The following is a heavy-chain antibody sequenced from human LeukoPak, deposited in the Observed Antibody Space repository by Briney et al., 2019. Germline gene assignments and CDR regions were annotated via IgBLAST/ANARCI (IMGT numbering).Heavy chain of an antibody. CDR3: ASTTAMETHFDY. V-gene: IGHV1-69*05. D-gene: IGHD5-18*01. J-gene: IGHJ4*02. CDR1: GGTFSSYA. Sequence: SVKVSCKASGGTFSSYAISWVRQAPGQGLEWMGRIIPIFGTANYAQKFQGRVTITTDESTSTAYMELSSLRSEDTAVYYCASTTAMETHFDYWGQRTLVTVSS. CDR2: IIPIFGTA.